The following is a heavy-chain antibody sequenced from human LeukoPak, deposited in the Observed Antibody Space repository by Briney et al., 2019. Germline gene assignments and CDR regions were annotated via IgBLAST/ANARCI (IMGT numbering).Heavy chain of an antibody. V-gene: IGHV1-58*02. CDR1: GFTFTSSA. CDR2: IVVGSGNT. J-gene: IGHJ4*02. Sequence: GTSVKVSCKASGFTFTSSAMQWVRQARGQRLEWIGWIVVGSGNTNYAQKFQERVTITRDMSTSTAYMELRSLRSEDTAVYYCAAVGGDVRLGELSLSPIDYWGQGTLVTVSS. D-gene: IGHD3-16*02. CDR3: AAVGGDVRLGELSLSPIDY.